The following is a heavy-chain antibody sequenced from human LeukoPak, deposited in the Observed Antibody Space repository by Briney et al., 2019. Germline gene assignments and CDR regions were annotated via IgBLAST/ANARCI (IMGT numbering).Heavy chain of an antibody. D-gene: IGHD3-9*01. CDR2: TSASNGNT. J-gene: IGHJ6*03. V-gene: IGHV1-8*02. CDR3: ARVRELRYFDWLLHPDYYYYMDV. CDR1: GYTFTSYG. Sequence: ASVKVSCKASGYTFTSYGISWVRQAPGQGLEWMGWTSASNGNTGYAQKFQGRVTMTRNTSISTAYMELSSLRSEDTAVYYCARVRELRYFDWLLHPDYYYYMDVWGKGTTVTISS.